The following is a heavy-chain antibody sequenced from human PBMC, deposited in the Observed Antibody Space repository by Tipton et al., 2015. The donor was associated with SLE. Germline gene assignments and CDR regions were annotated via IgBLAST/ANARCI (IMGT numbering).Heavy chain of an antibody. CDR2: MYYSGST. Sequence: TLSLTCSVSGGSFSSGNYFWGWTRQSPGKGLEWIGSMYYSGSTYYNPSPKSRVTISLDTSRNQFSLRLNSATAADTAVYYCARHPSFCNRNCYPYWYFDVWGRGTLVTVSS. D-gene: IGHD2/OR15-2a*01. CDR3: ARHPSFCNRNCYPYWYFDV. CDR1: GGSFSSGNYF. J-gene: IGHJ2*01. V-gene: IGHV4-39*07.